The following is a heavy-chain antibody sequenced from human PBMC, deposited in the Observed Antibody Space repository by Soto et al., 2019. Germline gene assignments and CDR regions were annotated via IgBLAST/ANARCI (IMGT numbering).Heavy chain of an antibody. J-gene: IGHJ4*02. CDR3: ARDLTKVVRSLYYFDY. CDR2: ISRLSDYI. D-gene: IGHD2-15*01. Sequence: EVQLVDSGGGLVKPGGSLRLSCAASGFTFSSYSMNWVRQAPGKGLEWVSSISRLSDYIYYADSVKGRFTISRDNAKNSRYLQMNNLRAEDTAVYYCARDLTKVVRSLYYFDYWGQGTLVTVSS. CDR1: GFTFSSYS. V-gene: IGHV3-21*01.